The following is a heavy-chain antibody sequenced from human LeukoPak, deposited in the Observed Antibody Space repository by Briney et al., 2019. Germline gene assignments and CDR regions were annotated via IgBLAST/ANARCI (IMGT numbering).Heavy chain of an antibody. CDR2: IYYSGST. CDR3: ATHVSLLWFGEVGIFDY. J-gene: IGHJ4*02. V-gene: IGHV4-39*01. CDR1: GGSISSSSYY. D-gene: IGHD3-10*01. Sequence: SSETLSLTCTVSGGSISSSSYYWGWIRQPPGKGLEWIGSIYYSGSTYYNPSLKSRVTISVDTSKNQFSLKLSSVTAADTAVYYCATHVSLLWFGEVGIFDYWGQGTLVTVSS.